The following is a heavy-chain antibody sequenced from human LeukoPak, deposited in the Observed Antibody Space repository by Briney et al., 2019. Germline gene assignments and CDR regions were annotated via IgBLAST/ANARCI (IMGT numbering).Heavy chain of an antibody. J-gene: IGHJ6*04. D-gene: IGHD3-9*01. CDR1: GGSVSSGSYY. Sequence: PSETLSLTCTVSGGSVSSGSYYWSWIRQPPGKGLEWIGYIYYSGSTNYNPSLKSRVTISVDTSKNQFSLKLSSVTAADTAVYYCAGEPGKYYDILTGFYYYYGMDVWSKGTTVTVSS. V-gene: IGHV4-61*01. CDR3: AGEPGKYYDILTGFYYYYGMDV. CDR2: IYYSGST.